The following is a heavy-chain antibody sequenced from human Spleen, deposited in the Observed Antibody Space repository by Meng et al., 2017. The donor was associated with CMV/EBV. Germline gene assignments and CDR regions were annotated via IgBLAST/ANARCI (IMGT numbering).Heavy chain of an antibody. D-gene: IGHD2-2*01. CDR2: IYYSGST. Sequence: SGGSISSGGYYWSWIRQHPGKGLEWIGYIYYSGSTYYNPSLKNRVTISVDTSKNQFSLELSSVTAADTAVYYCARDRTLRGNWFDPWGQGTLVTVSS. J-gene: IGHJ5*02. CDR1: GGSISSGGYY. V-gene: IGHV4-31*02. CDR3: ARDRTLRGNWFDP.